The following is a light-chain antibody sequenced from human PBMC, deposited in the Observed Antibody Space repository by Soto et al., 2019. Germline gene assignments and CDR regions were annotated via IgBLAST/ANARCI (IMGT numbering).Light chain of an antibody. V-gene: IGKV3-15*01. Sequence: EIVMTQSPATLSVSPWERATLSCRASQSVSSNLAWYQQKPGQAPRLLIYGASTRATGIPARFSGSGSGTGFTLTISSLQSEDFAVYYCQQYGNTPWTTFGQGTKVDIK. J-gene: IGKJ1*01. CDR2: GAS. CDR1: QSVSSN. CDR3: QQYGNTPWTT.